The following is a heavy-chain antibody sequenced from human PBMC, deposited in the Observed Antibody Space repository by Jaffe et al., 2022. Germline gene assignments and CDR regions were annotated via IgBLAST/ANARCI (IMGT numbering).Heavy chain of an antibody. V-gene: IGHV5-51*03. CDR1: GYSFTSYW. J-gene: IGHJ6*03. Sequence: EVQLVQSGAEVKKPGESLKISCKGSGYSFTSYWIGWVRQMPGKGLEWMGIIYPGDSDTRYSPSFQGQVTISADKSISTAYLQWSSLKASDTAMYYCARLGSFAITMVRGVMAGYMDVWGKGTTVTVSS. D-gene: IGHD3-10*01. CDR3: ARLGSFAITMVRGVMAGYMDV. CDR2: IYPGDSDT.